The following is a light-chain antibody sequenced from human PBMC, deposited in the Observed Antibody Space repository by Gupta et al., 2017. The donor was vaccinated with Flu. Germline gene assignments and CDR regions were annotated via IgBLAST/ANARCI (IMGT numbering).Light chain of an antibody. CDR3: QQYNTYSLT. CDR2: KAS. J-gene: IGKJ4*01. Sequence: PSTLPASIGDRVTITCRASQSVSYWLAWYQQKPGKAPNLLIYKASSLQTGVPSRFSGTGFGTEFTLTISSLQPDDFATYYCQQYNTYSLTFGGGTQVEIK. CDR1: QSVSYW. V-gene: IGKV1-5*03.